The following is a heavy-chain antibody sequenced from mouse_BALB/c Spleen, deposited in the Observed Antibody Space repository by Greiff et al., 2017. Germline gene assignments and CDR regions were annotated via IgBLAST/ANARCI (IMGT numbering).Heavy chain of an antibody. J-gene: IGHJ3*01. CDR2: ISSGSSTI. CDR1: GFTFSSFG. D-gene: IGHD4-1*01. Sequence: EVQRVESGGGLVQPGGSRKLSCAASGFTFSSFGMHWVRQAPEKGLEWVAYISSGSSTIYYADTVKGRFTISRDNPKNTLFLQMTSLRSEDTAMYYCARVETGTSWFAYWGQGTLVTVSA. V-gene: IGHV5-17*02. CDR3: ARVETGTSWFAY.